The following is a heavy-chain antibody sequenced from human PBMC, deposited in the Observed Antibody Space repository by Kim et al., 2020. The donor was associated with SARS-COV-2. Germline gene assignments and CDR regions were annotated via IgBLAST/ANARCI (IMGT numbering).Heavy chain of an antibody. Sequence: GTTASADSVEGRFTLSRDNSKNTLYLHMNSPRAEDTAVYYCANPRGGVTDFWGQGTLVTVSS. CDR2: GTT. J-gene: IGHJ4*02. V-gene: IGHV3-23*01. CDR3: ANPRGGVTDF. D-gene: IGHD2-21*02.